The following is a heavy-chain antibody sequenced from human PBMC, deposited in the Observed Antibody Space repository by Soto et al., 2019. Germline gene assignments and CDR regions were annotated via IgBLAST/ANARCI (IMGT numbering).Heavy chain of an antibody. CDR2: ISGSGGST. D-gene: IGHD2-15*01. J-gene: IGHJ4*02. CDR1: GFTFSSYA. CDR3: AKGYIVVVVAATLYFDY. V-gene: IGHV3-23*01. Sequence: GGSLRLSCAASGFTFSSYAMSWVRQALGKGLEWVSAISGSGGSTYYADSVKGRFTISRDNSKNTLYLQMNSLRAEDTAVYYCAKGYIVVVVAATLYFDYWGQGTLVTVSS.